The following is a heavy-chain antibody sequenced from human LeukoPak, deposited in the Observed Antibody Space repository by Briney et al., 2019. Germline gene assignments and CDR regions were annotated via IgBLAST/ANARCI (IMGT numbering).Heavy chain of an antibody. D-gene: IGHD2-2*01. CDR2: INPNSGGT. Sequence: GASVKVSCKASGYTFTGYYMHWVRQAPGQGLEWMGWINPNSGGTNYAQKFQGRVTMTRDTSISTAYMELSRLRSDDTAMYYCARDFFLGYCSSTSCNPGDYWGQGTLVTVSS. V-gene: IGHV1-2*02. CDR1: GYTFTGYY. J-gene: IGHJ4*02. CDR3: ARDFFLGYCSSTSCNPGDY.